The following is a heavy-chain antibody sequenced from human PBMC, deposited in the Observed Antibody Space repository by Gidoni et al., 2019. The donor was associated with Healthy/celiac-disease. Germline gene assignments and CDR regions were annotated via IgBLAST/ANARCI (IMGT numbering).Heavy chain of an antibody. CDR2: INPSGGST. D-gene: IGHD3-22*01. CDR1: GYTFTSYY. V-gene: IGHV1-46*01. CDR3: ARGSDSSGYYYRESYYFDY. J-gene: IGHJ4*02. Sequence: QVQLVQSGAEVKKPGASVRVSCKASGYTFTSYYMHWVRQAPGQGLEWMGIINPSGGSTSYAQKFQGRVTMTRDTSTSTVYMELSSLRSEDTAVYYCARGSDSSGYYYRESYYFDYWGQGTLVTVSS.